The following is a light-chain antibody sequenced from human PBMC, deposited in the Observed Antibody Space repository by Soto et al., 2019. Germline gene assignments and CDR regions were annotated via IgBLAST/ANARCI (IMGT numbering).Light chain of an antibody. CDR2: KAS. V-gene: IGKV1-5*03. CDR1: QSISSW. CDR3: QQYKNWPIP. Sequence: VEGRGIVNCRASQSISSWVAWYQQKPGKGPKLLIYKASHLESGVPSRFSGSGSGTDFTLTISILQSEDFAVYYCQQYKNWPIPFGHGTRLEI. J-gene: IGKJ5*01.